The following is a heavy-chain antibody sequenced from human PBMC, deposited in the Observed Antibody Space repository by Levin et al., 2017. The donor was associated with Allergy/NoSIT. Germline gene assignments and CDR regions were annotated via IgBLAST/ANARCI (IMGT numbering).Heavy chain of an antibody. CDR1: GFTFSSYS. Sequence: PGESLKISCAASGFTFSSYSMNWVRQAPGKGLEWVSSISSSSSYIYYADSVKGRFTISRDNAKNSLYLQMNSLRAEDTAVYYCARDGVYSSSYHDYWGQGTLVTVSS. D-gene: IGHD6-13*01. CDR2: ISSSSSYI. V-gene: IGHV3-21*01. J-gene: IGHJ4*02. CDR3: ARDGVYSSSYHDY.